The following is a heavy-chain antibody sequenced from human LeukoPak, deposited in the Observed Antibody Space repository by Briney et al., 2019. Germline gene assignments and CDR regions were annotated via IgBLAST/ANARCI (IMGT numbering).Heavy chain of an antibody. CDR1: GFTVSRYY. CDR2: IYSGDNT. D-gene: IGHD5-12*01. CDR3: ARDRGSGYDPGYFDY. J-gene: IGHJ4*02. V-gene: IGHV3-66*01. Sequence: GGSLRLSCAVSGFTVSRYYMSWVRQAPGKGLEWVSIIYSGDNTYYADSVKGRFTISRDNSKNTLYLQMNSLRVEDTAVYYCARDRGSGYDPGYFDYWGQGTLVTVSS.